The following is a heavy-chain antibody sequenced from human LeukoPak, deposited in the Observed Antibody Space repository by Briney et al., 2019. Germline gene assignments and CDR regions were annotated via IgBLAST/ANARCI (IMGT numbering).Heavy chain of an antibody. D-gene: IGHD6-19*01. CDR2: ISSSGSTI. CDR1: GFTFSDYY. V-gene: IGHV3-11*01. Sequence: GGSLRLSCAASGFTFSDYYMSWIRQAPGKGLEWVSYISSSGSTIYYADSVKGRFTISRDNAKNSLYLQMNSLRAEDSALYYCARGRHTFIAVDYFDYWGQGTLVTVSS. CDR3: ARGRHTFIAVDYFDY. J-gene: IGHJ4*02.